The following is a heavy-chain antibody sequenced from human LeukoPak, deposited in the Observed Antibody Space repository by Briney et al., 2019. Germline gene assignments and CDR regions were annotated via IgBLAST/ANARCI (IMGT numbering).Heavy chain of an antibody. D-gene: IGHD4-17*01. J-gene: IGHJ3*02. CDR1: GFTFSSYG. CDR2: IRYDGSNK. V-gene: IGHV3-30*02. Sequence: GGSLRLSCAASGFTFSSYGMHWVRQAPGKGLEWVAFIRYDGSNKYYADSVKGRFTISRDNSKNTLYLQMNSLRAEDTAVYYCARDLTVTTIDAFDIWGQGTMVTVSS. CDR3: ARDLTVTTIDAFDI.